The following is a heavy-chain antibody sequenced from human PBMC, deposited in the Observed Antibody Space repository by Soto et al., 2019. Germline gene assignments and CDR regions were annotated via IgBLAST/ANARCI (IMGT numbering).Heavy chain of an antibody. V-gene: IGHV1-46*01. CDR1: GYTFTSYY. J-gene: IGHJ6*02. Sequence: QVQLVQSGAEVKKPGASVKVSCKASGYTFTSYYMHWVRQAPGQGLEWMGIINPSGGSTSYAQKFQGRVTMTRDTSTSTVYMELSSLRSEDTAVYYCARDPDAYCSGGSCYSKHYYGMDVWGQGTTVTVSS. D-gene: IGHD2-15*01. CDR2: INPSGGST. CDR3: ARDPDAYCSGGSCYSKHYYGMDV.